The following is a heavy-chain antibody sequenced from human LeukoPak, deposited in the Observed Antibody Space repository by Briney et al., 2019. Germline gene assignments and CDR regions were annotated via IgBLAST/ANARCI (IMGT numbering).Heavy chain of an antibody. V-gene: IGHV4-39*07. CDR1: GGSISSTNYY. CDR3: ARPYYYDSSGRYYFDY. Sequence: SETLSLTCTVSGGSISSTNYYWGWIRQPPGKGLEWIGIIYYSGNTYYNPSLKSRVTISVDTSKNQFSLKLSSVTAADTAVYYCARPYYYDSSGRYYFDYWGQGTLVTVSS. J-gene: IGHJ4*02. CDR2: IYYSGNT. D-gene: IGHD3-22*01.